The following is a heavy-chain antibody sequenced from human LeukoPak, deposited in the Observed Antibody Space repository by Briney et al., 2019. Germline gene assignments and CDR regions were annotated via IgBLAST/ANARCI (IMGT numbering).Heavy chain of an antibody. Sequence: SETLSLTCTVSGGSITNYYWSWIRQPPGKGLEWIGDINYSGSTKYNPSLESRVTISEDTSRNQFSLMLSSVTAADTAVYYCAGGGGYWGQGTLVTVSS. CDR3: AGGGGY. CDR1: GGSITNYY. D-gene: IGHD3-16*01. J-gene: IGHJ4*02. V-gene: IGHV4-59*03. CDR2: INYSGST.